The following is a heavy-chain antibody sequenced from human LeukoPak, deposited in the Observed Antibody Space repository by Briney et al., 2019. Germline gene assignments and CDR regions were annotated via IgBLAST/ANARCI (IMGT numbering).Heavy chain of an antibody. D-gene: IGHD1-26*01. CDR1: GFTLSSYA. J-gene: IGHJ3*02. CDR2: ISGSGGST. Sequence: GGSLRLSCAASGFTLSSYAMSWVRQAPGKGPEWVSVISGSGGSTYYADSVKGRFTISRDNSKNTLYLQMNSLRAEDTAVYYCAKDRIVGTIGRAFDIWGQGTMVTVSS. CDR3: AKDRIVGTIGRAFDI. V-gene: IGHV3-23*01.